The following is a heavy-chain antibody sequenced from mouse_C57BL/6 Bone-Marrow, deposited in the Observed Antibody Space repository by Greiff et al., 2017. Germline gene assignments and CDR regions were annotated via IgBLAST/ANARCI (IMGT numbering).Heavy chain of an antibody. J-gene: IGHJ2*01. D-gene: IGHD1-1*02. CDR3: ARVGGPDY. Sequence: QVQLQQSGAELVKPGASVKLSCKASGYTFTSYWMQWVKQRPGQGLEWIGEIDPSDSYTNYNQKFKGKATLTVDTSSSTAYMQLSSLTSEDSAVYYCARVGGPDYWGQGNTLTVSS. V-gene: IGHV1-50*01. CDR1: GYTFTSYW. CDR2: IDPSDSYT.